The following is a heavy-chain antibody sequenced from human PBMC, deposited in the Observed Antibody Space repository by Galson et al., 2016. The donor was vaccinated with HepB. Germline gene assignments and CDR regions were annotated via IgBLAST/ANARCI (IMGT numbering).Heavy chain of an antibody. CDR2: ISGSGMTI. CDR1: GFSFSTYS. J-gene: IGHJ6*02. Sequence: SLRLSCAASGFSFSTYSMNWVRQAPGKGLEWVAYISGSGMTIIYADSVRGRFSISRDNARKSLHLRLNRLRAEDKAVYYCARDRRVVSSAYRDNVRYDYSGMDVWGQGTTVTVSS. CDR3: ARDRRVVSSAYRDNVRYDYSGMDV. D-gene: IGHD2-8*02. V-gene: IGHV3-48*01.